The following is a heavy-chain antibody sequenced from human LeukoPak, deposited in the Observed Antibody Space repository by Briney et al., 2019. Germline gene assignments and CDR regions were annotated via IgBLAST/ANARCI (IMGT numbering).Heavy chain of an antibody. Sequence: PGGSLRPSCAASGFTFSIYGMHWVRQAPGKGLEWVAFIRYDGSNKYYADSVKGRFTISRDNSKNTLYLQMNSLRAEDTAVYYCAKDRGYSYGPLDYWGQGTLVTVSS. D-gene: IGHD5-18*01. CDR1: GFTFSIYG. CDR2: IRYDGSNK. V-gene: IGHV3-30*02. CDR3: AKDRGYSYGPLDY. J-gene: IGHJ4*02.